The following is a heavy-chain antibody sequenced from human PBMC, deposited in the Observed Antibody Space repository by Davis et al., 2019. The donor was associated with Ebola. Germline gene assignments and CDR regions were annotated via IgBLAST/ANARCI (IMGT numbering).Heavy chain of an antibody. V-gene: IGHV3-73*01. CDR3: TTVWLGD. CDR1: GFTFSGSA. J-gene: IGHJ4*02. CDR2: IRSKANSYAT. D-gene: IGHD3-16*01. Sequence: GESLKISCAASGFTFSGSAMHWVRQASGKGLEWVGRIRSKANSYATAYAASLKGRFTISRDDSKNTAYLQMNSLKTEDTAVYYCTTVWLGDWGQGTLVTVSS.